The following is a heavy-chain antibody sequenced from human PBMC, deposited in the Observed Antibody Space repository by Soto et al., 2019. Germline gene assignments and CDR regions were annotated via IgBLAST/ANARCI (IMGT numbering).Heavy chain of an antibody. CDR1: GASMTSTTYF. Sequence: XETLSLTCSRSGASMTSTTYFWAWIRQPPGKGLEWVGSIYYSGKTHYNPSLKSRTTISVDRSRNQFSLQVSSVTAADTAVYYCAGGGALSTSWYWGDGLDSWGQGTQVTVSS. D-gene: IGHD6-13*01. CDR3: AGGGALSTSWYWGDGLDS. CDR2: IYYSGKT. V-gene: IGHV4-39*01. J-gene: IGHJ4*02.